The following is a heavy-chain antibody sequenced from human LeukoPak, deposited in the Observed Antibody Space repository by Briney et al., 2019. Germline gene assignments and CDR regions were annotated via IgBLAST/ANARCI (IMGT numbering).Heavy chain of an antibody. J-gene: IGHJ4*02. Sequence: PGGSLRLSCAASGFTFSSYAMSWVRQAPGKGLEWVSAISGSSGSTYYADSVKGRFTISRDNSKNTLYLQMNSLRAEDAAVYYCAKDSGYGDYPYYFDYWGQGTLVTVSS. V-gene: IGHV3-23*01. CDR3: AKDSGYGDYPYYFDY. CDR2: ISGSSGST. CDR1: GFTFSSYA. D-gene: IGHD4-17*01.